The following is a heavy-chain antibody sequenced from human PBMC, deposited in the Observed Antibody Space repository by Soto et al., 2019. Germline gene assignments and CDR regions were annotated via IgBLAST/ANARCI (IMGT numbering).Heavy chain of an antibody. CDR3: VKDGVPYAVVTALPIFDY. D-gene: IGHD2-21*02. Sequence: GGSLRLSCAASGFTFSTYAMSWVRQAPGKGLERVSGISGSGGSTFYADSVQGRFTASRDNSKDTLYLQMNSLRADDTATYYWVKDGVPYAVVTALPIFDYWGQGTLVTVSS. V-gene: IGHV3-23*01. CDR2: ISGSGGST. CDR1: GFTFSTYA. J-gene: IGHJ4*02.